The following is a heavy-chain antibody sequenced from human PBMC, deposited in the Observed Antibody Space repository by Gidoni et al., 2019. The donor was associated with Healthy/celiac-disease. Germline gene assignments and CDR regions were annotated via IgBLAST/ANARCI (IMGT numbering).Heavy chain of an antibody. CDR1: GFTFSSYS. Sequence: EVQLVESGGGLVKPGGSLRLSCAASGFTFSSYSMNWVRQAPGKGLEWVSSISSSSSYIYYADSVKGRFTISRDNAKNSLYLQMNSLRAEDTAVYYCARDGSYGPGFDYWGQGTLVTVSS. D-gene: IGHD3-10*01. CDR2: ISSSSSYI. CDR3: ARDGSYGPGFDY. J-gene: IGHJ4*02. V-gene: IGHV3-21*01.